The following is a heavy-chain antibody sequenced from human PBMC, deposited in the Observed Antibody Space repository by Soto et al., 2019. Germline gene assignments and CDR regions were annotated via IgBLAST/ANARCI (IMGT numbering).Heavy chain of an antibody. J-gene: IGHJ4*02. Sequence: QVQLQESGPGLVKPSQTLSVTCTVSGDAIGNGDYYWTWIRQHPGKALEWLVNIFHSGSTYSNPSLKSRVTISLDTSKNMFSLRLTSVTAADTAVYYCAREVMYSPSRGFPIINWGQGTLVTVSS. CDR3: AREVMYSPSRGFPIIN. D-gene: IGHD2-21*01. V-gene: IGHV4-31*03. CDR2: IFHSGST. CDR1: GDAIGNGDYY.